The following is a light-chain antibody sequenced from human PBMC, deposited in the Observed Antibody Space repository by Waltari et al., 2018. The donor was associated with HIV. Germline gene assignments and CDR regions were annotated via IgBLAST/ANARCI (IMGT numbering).Light chain of an antibody. CDR2: NVY. V-gene: IGLV2-14*03. CDR1: SGDVGGYNF. CDR3: CSYTSSGPRYVL. Sequence: QSTLTQPASVSGSLGQSITISCTGTSGDVGGYNFVSWYQQHPGKAPKLIIYNVYSRPSGVSIRFSGSRSANTASLTISGLQAEDEADYFCCSYTSSGPRYVLFGGGTRLTVL. J-gene: IGLJ2*01.